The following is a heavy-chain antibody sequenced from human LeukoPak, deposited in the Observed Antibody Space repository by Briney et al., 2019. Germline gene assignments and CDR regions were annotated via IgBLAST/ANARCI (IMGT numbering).Heavy chain of an antibody. CDR2: IWSDGNNR. V-gene: IGHV3-30*02. CDR1: GFTFRNYG. J-gene: IGHJ6*03. Sequence: GGSLRLSCAASGFTFRNYGMHWVGQATGKGLEWGSFIWSDGNNRFYADSVKGRFTISRDNSKNMLYLQMDTLRSEDTALYYCAKDPGASVSGFHMDVWGKGTTVIVSS. D-gene: IGHD2-8*02. CDR3: AKDPGASVSGFHMDV.